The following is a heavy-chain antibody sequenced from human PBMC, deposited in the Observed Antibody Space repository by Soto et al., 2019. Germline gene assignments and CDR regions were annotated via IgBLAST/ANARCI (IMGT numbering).Heavy chain of an antibody. Sequence: QPGGSLRLSCAASGFTFSSYWMHWVRQAPGKGLVWVSRINSDGSSTSYADSVKGRFTISRDNAKNTLYLQMNSLRAEDTAVYYCARYSSGWYTVDYWGQGTLVTVSS. V-gene: IGHV3-74*01. CDR3: ARYSSGWYTVDY. D-gene: IGHD6-19*01. CDR1: GFTFSSYW. CDR2: INSDGSST. J-gene: IGHJ4*02.